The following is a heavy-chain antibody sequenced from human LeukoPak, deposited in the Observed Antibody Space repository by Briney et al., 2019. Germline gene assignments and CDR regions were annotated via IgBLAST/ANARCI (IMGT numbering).Heavy chain of an antibody. CDR2: FDPEDGET. Sequence: ASVKVSCKVSGYTLTELSMHWVRQAPGKGLEWMGGFDPEDGETIYAQKFQGRVTMTEDTSTDTAYMELSSLRSEDTAVYYCATDLYCSGGSCYSGSEDWGQGTLVTVPS. CDR1: GYTLTELS. V-gene: IGHV1-24*01. D-gene: IGHD2-15*01. CDR3: ATDLYCSGGSCYSGSED. J-gene: IGHJ4*02.